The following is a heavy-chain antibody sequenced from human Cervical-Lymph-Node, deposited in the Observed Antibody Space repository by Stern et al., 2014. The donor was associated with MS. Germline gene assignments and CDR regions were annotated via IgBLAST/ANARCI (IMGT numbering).Heavy chain of an antibody. Sequence: QVKLGQSGAEIRKPGASVKISCAASGYTFTTYYIHWVRQAPGQGLEWVALFNPSGGKSTYAQRFQGRVTVTGDTSTSTVSLELTGLTSEDTAVYYCARVLSLATSDSWGQGTLVIVSS. D-gene: IGHD1-1*01. V-gene: IGHV1-46*01. CDR3: ARVLSLATSDS. J-gene: IGHJ4*02. CDR1: GYTFTTYY. CDR2: FNPSGGKS.